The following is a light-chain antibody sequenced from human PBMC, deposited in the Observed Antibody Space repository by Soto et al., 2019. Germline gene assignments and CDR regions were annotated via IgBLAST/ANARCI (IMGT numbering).Light chain of an antibody. CDR3: QQYGRSPLMYT. CDR1: QSVTSNF. CDR2: GAS. Sequence: EIVLTQSPGTLSLSPGERATLSCRASQSVTSNFLAWYQQQPGQAPRLLIYGASTRAAGVPDRFSGSGSGTDFTLTITRLEPEDFAVYYCQQYGRSPLMYTFGQGTKLGVK. J-gene: IGKJ2*01. V-gene: IGKV3-20*01.